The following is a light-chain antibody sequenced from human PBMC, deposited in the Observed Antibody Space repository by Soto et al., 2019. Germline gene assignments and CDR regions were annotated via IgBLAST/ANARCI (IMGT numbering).Light chain of an antibody. Sequence: EIPLTQSPSSLAASVVDRLTLTGRASRNVSIYLNWYQHKPGKGPKLLIYATSSLQSGVPSRFSGSGSGTDFTLTISSLQPEDFATYYCQQSYSTPITFGQGTRLEL. CDR2: ATS. J-gene: IGKJ5*01. CDR1: RNVSIY. CDR3: QQSYSTPIT. V-gene: IGKV1-39*01.